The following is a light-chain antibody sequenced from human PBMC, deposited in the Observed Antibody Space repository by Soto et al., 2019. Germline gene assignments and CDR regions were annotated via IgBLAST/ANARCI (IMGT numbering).Light chain of an antibody. CDR1: SSDIGNYNL. CDR3: CSYAGSTTWV. V-gene: IGLV2-23*02. CDR2: EVS. J-gene: IGLJ3*02. Sequence: QSVLTQPASVSGSPGQSITISCTGTSSDIGNYNLVSWYEQHPGKAPKLMIYEVSERPSGVSNRFSGSKSGNTASLTISGLQAEDEADYYCCSYAGSTTWVFGGGTKLTVL.